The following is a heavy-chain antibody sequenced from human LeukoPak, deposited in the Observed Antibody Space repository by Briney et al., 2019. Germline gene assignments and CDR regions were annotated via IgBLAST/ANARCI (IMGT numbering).Heavy chain of an antibody. CDR3: ARHGQNDGYPLDY. V-gene: IGHV4-59*08. CDR1: GDSISGYY. J-gene: IGHJ4*02. Sequence: SETLSLTCTVSGDSISGYYWSWIRQPPGEGLEWIAYIHYSGSTNYNPPLKSRLTISVDTSKNQLSLKLNSMTDADTAVYYCARHGQNDGYPLDYWGQGTLVSVSS. CDR2: IHYSGST. D-gene: IGHD5-24*01.